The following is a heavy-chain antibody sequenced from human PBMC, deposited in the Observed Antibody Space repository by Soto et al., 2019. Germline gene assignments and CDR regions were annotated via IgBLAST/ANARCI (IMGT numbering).Heavy chain of an antibody. CDR1: GYSFTNFH. D-gene: IGHD3-22*01. J-gene: IGHJ4*02. CDR3: AREVIGHDNYETIGYYFDR. Sequence: QVQLSQFGAEVKKPGASVKVSCKASGYSFTNFHIHWVRQAPGQGLEWMGIIDPSGGITRDAQRLQVRSTMSRDASTSTVYMELRSLTSEDTAVYYGAREVIGHDNYETIGYYFDRWGQGTLVTVSS. CDR2: IDPSGGIT. V-gene: IGHV1-46*01.